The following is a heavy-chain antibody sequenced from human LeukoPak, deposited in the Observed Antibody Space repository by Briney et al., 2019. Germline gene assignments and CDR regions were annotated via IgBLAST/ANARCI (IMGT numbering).Heavy chain of an antibody. V-gene: IGHV3-23*01. CDR3: AKSPLTMTLLHFDY. J-gene: IGHJ4*02. CDR2: ISGSGGGT. D-gene: IGHD3-22*01. Sequence: GGSVRLSCVASGFIFSSYAMSWVRQAPGKGLEWVSAISGSGGGTYYADSVKGRFTISRDNSKNTLYLQMNSLRAEDTAEYYCAKSPLTMTLLHFDYWGQGTLVTVSS. CDR1: GFIFSSYA.